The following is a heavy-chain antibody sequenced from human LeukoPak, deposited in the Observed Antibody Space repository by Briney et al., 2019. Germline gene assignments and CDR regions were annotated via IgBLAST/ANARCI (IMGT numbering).Heavy chain of an antibody. CDR1: GGTFSSYA. D-gene: IGHD6-19*01. Sequence: GASVKVSCKASGGTFSSYAISWVRQAPGQGLEWMGGIIPIFGTANYAQKFQGRVTITADESTSTAYMELSSLRSEDTAVYYCASGYSSGWFPPGPLLYYYYYYMDVWGKGTTVTISS. CDR2: IIPIFGTA. CDR3: ASGYSSGWFPPGPLLYYYYYYMDV. J-gene: IGHJ6*03. V-gene: IGHV1-69*13.